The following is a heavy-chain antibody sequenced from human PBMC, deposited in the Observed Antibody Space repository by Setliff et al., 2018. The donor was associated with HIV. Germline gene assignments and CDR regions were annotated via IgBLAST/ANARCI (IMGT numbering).Heavy chain of an antibody. CDR2: IWYDGSNK. V-gene: IGHV3-33*01. D-gene: IGHD3-22*01. Sequence: PGGSLRLSCAASGFTFSSYGMHWVRQAPGKGLEWVAVIWYDGSNKYYADSVKGRFTISRDNSKNTLYLQMNSLRAEDTAVYYCAREIVTLYTGGHYLYGIDVWGQGTAVTVSS. CDR1: GFTFSSYG. CDR3: AREIVTLYTGGHYLYGIDV. J-gene: IGHJ6*02.